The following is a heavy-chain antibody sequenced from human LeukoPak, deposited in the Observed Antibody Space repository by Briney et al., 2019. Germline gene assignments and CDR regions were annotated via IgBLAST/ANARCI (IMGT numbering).Heavy chain of an antibody. CDR2: INTNTGNP. Sequence: ASVKVSCKASGYTFTSYGISWVRQAPGQGLEWMGWINTNTGNPTYAQGFTGRFVFSLDTSVSTAYLQISSLKAEDTAVYYCARERSGYYNVCDDWGQGTLVTVSS. J-gene: IGHJ4*02. D-gene: IGHD3-3*01. CDR1: GYTFTSYG. V-gene: IGHV7-4-1*02. CDR3: ARERSGYYNVCDD.